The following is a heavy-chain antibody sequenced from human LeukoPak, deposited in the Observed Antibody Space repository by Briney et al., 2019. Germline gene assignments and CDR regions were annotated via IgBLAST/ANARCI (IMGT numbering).Heavy chain of an antibody. J-gene: IGHJ2*01. Sequence: SETLSLTCAVYGGSFSGYYCHWMRQPPGKGLEWIGEISHRGNTKYYPSLKSRVTISVDTSKNQFSLKLSSVTAADTAVYYCAREIPSRYFDLWGRGTLVTVSS. CDR3: AREIPSRYFDL. D-gene: IGHD2-2*01. CDR1: GGSFSGYY. V-gene: IGHV4-34*01. CDR2: ISHRGNT.